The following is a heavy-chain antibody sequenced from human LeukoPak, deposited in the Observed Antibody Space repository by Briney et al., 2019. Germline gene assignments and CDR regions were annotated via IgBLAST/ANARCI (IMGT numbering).Heavy chain of an antibody. J-gene: IGHJ4*02. CDR1: GFTFSSYA. V-gene: IGHV3-23*01. Sequence: PGGSLRLSCAASGFTFSSYAMSWVRQAPGKGLEWVSAISGGGGSTYYADSVKGPFIISRDNSKNTLYLQMNSLRAEDTAVYYCAKGRLSYSSSWSGYFDYWGQGTLVTVSS. D-gene: IGHD6-13*01. CDR2: ISGGGGST. CDR3: AKGRLSYSSSWSGYFDY.